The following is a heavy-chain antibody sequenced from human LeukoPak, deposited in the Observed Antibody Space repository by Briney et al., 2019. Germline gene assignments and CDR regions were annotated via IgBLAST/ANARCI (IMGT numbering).Heavy chain of an antibody. J-gene: IGHJ4*02. D-gene: IGHD6-19*01. Sequence: GGSLRLSCAASGFTVSTNYMSWVRQAPGKGLEWVSVIYSGGSTYYADSVKGRFTISRDNFKNTLYLQMNSLRAEDTAVYYCAREDSRGWHYFDYWGQGTLVTVSS. CDR2: IYSGGST. CDR1: GFTVSTNY. CDR3: AREDSRGWHYFDY. V-gene: IGHV3-66*01.